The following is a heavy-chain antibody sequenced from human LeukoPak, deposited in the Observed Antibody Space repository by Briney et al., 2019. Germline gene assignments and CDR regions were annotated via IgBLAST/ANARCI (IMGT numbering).Heavy chain of an antibody. CDR3: ARDRATYGSGSYWNWFDP. D-gene: IGHD3-10*01. V-gene: IGHV4-31*03. CDR2: IYYSGST. CDR1: GGSISSGGYY. J-gene: IGHJ5*02. Sequence: SETLSLTCTVSGGSISSGGYYWSWIRQHPGKGLEWIGYIYYSGSTYYNPSLKSRVTISVDTSKNQFSLTLSSVTAADTAVYYCARDRATYGSGSYWNWFDPWGQGTLVTVSS.